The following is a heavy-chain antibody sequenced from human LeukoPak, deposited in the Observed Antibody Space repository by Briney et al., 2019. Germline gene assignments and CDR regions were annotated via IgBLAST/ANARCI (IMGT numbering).Heavy chain of an antibody. CDR1: GGSISSYY. CDR3: ATTRKGYDSSGYHDY. V-gene: IGHV4-59*13. CDR2: INNNWDT. J-gene: IGHJ4*02. Sequence: PSETLSLTCTVPGGSISSYYWSWIRQPPGKGLEWIAYINNNWDTNYSPSLKSRATISIDTSKNQFSLNLNSVTAADTAVYYCATTRKGYDSSGYHDYWGQGTLVTVSS. D-gene: IGHD3-22*01.